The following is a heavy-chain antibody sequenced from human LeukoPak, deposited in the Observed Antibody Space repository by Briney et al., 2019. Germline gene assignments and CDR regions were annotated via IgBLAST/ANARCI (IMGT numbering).Heavy chain of an antibody. Sequence: PGGSLRLSCTASGFIFSTHGTHWARQAPGKGLEWVALIRYDGSNTYYADSVKGRFTISRDNAKNSLYLQMNSLRAEDTAVYYCAELGITMIGGVWGKGTTVTISS. CDR3: AELGITMIGGV. D-gene: IGHD3-10*02. J-gene: IGHJ6*04. CDR1: GFIFSTHG. CDR2: IRYDGSNT. V-gene: IGHV3-30*02.